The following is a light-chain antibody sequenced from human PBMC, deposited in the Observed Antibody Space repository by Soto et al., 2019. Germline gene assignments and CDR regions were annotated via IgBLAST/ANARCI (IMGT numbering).Light chain of an antibody. J-gene: IGKJ3*01. CDR1: QNVNNH. CDR3: QQYYSYFFS. Sequence: DIQMTQSPSTLSASVGDRVTITCRASQNVNNHLAWYWQKPGSAPRLLIYDASTLQVGVPSRISGSGSGTDFTLTINSLQPDDFATYYCQQYYSYFFSFGPGTRVDIK. V-gene: IGKV1-5*01. CDR2: DAS.